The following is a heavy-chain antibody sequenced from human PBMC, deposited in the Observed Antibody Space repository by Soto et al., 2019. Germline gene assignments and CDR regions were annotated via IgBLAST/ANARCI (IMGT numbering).Heavy chain of an antibody. D-gene: IGHD7-27*01. CDR3: TRRPGS. CDR2: IYSGGNT. J-gene: IGHJ5*02. CDR1: GFTVSNNY. V-gene: IGHV3-66*01. Sequence: EVQLVESGGGLVQPGASLRLSCAASGFTVSNNYMSWVRQAPGKGLEWVSFIYSGGNTYYADSVKGRFTISRDKSKNTQYLQMNNLRREDTAVYYCTRRPGSWGQGTLVTVSS.